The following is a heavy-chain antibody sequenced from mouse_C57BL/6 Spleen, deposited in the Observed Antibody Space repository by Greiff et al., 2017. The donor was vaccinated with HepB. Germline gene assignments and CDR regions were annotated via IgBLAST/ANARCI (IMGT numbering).Heavy chain of an antibody. Sequence: DVKLVESGGGLVKPGGSLKLSCAASGFTFSSYAMSWVRQTPEKRLEWVATISDGGSYTYYPDNVKGRFTISRDNAKNNLYLQMSHLKSEDTAMYYCAREGLRLGFDYWGQGTTLTVSS. J-gene: IGHJ2*01. CDR2: ISDGGSYT. D-gene: IGHD2-4*01. V-gene: IGHV5-4*01. CDR1: GFTFSSYA. CDR3: AREGLRLGFDY.